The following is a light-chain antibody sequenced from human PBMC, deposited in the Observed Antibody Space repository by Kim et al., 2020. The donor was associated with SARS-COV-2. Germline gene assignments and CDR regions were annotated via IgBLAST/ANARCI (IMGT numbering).Light chain of an antibody. Sequence: GQAITISCTGTNSDIGAYHYVSWYQQHPGKAPKLIIYDVSQRPSGVSNRFSGSKSGNTASLTISGLQAEDETDYYCTSYTTSATLVFGGGTKVTVL. J-gene: IGLJ3*02. CDR2: DVS. CDR1: NSDIGAYHY. V-gene: IGLV2-14*03. CDR3: TSYTTSATLV.